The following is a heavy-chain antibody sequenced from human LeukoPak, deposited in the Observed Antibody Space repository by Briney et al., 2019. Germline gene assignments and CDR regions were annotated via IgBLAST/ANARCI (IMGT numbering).Heavy chain of an antibody. J-gene: IGHJ4*02. D-gene: IGHD3-10*01. CDR2: ISYDGSNK. V-gene: IGHV3-30-3*01. CDR1: GFTFSSYA. Sequence: GGSLRLSCAASGFTFSSYAMHWVRQAPDKGLEWVAVISYDGSNKYYADSVKGRFTISRDNSKNTLYLQMNSLRAEDTAVYYCARDGMVRGVGFDYWGQGTLVTVSS. CDR3: ARDGMVRGVGFDY.